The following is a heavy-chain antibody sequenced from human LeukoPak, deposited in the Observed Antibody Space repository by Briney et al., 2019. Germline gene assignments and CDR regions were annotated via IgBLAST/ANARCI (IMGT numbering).Heavy chain of an antibody. D-gene: IGHD2-2*01. V-gene: IGHV4-59*08. CDR3: ARRSCSSTSCYWFDP. CDR2: IYYSGST. J-gene: IGHJ5*02. CDR1: GGSISSYY. Sequence: SETLSLTCTVSGGSISSYYWSWVRQPPGKGLEWIGYIYYSGSTNYNPSLKSRGTISVDTSKNQFSLKLSSVTAADTAVYYCARRSCSSTSCYWFDPWGQGTLVTVSS.